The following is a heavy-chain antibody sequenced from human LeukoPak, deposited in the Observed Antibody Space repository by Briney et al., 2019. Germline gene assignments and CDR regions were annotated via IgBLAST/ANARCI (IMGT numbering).Heavy chain of an antibody. CDR3: ARDPGHYYGSGSYRGLDGLYYYYYMDV. Sequence: AASVKVSCKASGYTFTSYGISWVRQAPGQGLEWMGWISTYNGNTNYAQKLQGRVTMTTDTSTSTAYMELRSLRSDDTAVYYCARDPGHYYGSGSYRGLDGLYYYYYMDVWGKGTTVTISS. D-gene: IGHD3-10*01. CDR1: GYTFTSYG. J-gene: IGHJ6*03. CDR2: ISTYNGNT. V-gene: IGHV1-18*01.